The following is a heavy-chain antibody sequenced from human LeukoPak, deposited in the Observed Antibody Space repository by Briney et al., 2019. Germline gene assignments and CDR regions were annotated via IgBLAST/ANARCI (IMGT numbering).Heavy chain of an antibody. V-gene: IGHV3-30*03. CDR3: ARGAYSSGWLDY. D-gene: IGHD6-19*01. CDR2: ISYDGNSK. J-gene: IGHJ4*02. CDR1: GFTISSHG. Sequence: GGSLRHSCAVSGFTISSHGMHWVRQAPGKGLEWVAMISYDGNSKYYGDSVKGRFTISRDNSKNTLYLQMDSLRTEDTAVYYCARGAYSSGWLDYWGQGTLVTVSS.